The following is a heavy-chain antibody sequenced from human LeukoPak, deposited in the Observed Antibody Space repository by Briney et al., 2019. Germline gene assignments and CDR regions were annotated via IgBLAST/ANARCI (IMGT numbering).Heavy chain of an antibody. CDR1: GYTFTAYY. V-gene: IGHV1-2*02. D-gene: IGHD2-15*01. CDR2: SNPHSGDT. J-gene: IGHJ4*03. Sequence: GASVKVSSTGSGYTFTAYYMYWVRQAPGQGLEWMGWSNPHSGDTHYAQKFQSRVTMTRDTSINTAYMELSRLRSDDTAVYYWARDQAFVYCSGGTCYDDYWGQGSLVTVSS. CDR3: ARDQAFVYCSGGTCYDDY.